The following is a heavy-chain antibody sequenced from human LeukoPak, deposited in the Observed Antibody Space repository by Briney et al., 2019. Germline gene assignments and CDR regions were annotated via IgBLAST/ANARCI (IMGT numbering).Heavy chain of an antibody. Sequence: GGSLRLSCVPSEFTFRRYAMTWVRQAPGKGLEWVSTISDSDDRTYYADSVKGRFTIPGDSFGNTVYLQMNSLRAEDTAVYSCARSRGPGSHWFDPCGQGTLVTVSS. CDR1: EFTFRRYA. CDR2: ISDSDDRT. V-gene: IGHV3-23*01. CDR3: ARSRGPGSHWFDP. J-gene: IGHJ5*02. D-gene: IGHD3-10*01.